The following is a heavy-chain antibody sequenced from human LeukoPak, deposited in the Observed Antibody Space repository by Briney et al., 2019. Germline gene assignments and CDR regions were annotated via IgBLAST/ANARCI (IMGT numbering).Heavy chain of an antibody. Sequence: GASVKVSCKASGYTFTGYYMHWVRQDPGQGLEWMGWISAYDGNTNYAQKLQGRVTMTTDTSTYTAYMELRSLRSDDTAVYYCARDDYGDYPTAFDIWGQGTMVTVSS. CDR1: GYTFTGYY. D-gene: IGHD4-17*01. J-gene: IGHJ3*02. V-gene: IGHV1-18*04. CDR2: ISAYDGNT. CDR3: ARDDYGDYPTAFDI.